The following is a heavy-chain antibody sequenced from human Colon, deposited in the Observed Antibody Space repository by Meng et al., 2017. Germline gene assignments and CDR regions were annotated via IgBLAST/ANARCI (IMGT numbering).Heavy chain of an antibody. Sequence: EGRVVECGGGLGQPVGSVSLSCAASGFTFSTDWMTWARQAPGMGLEWVANIRQDGSDTYYADSVKGRFTISRDNAKDSLYLQMNSLRVEDMAVYFCAKGGTAFAEAEHWGQGTLVTVSS. CDR1: GFTFSTDW. CDR2: IRQDGSDT. CDR3: AKGGTAFAEAEH. J-gene: IGHJ1*01. V-gene: IGHV3-7*01.